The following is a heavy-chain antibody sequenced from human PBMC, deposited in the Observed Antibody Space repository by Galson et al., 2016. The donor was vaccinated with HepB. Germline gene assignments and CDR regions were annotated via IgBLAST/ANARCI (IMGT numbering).Heavy chain of an antibody. CDR1: GFSLSTSGVA. CDR3: AHFRRVPPSMIDDGFDI. CDR2: IYWDDDK. V-gene: IGHV2-5*02. J-gene: IGHJ3*02. D-gene: IGHD3-16*01. Sequence: PALVKPTQTLTLTCSFSGFSLSTSGVAVGWIRQPPGKALEWLALIYWDDDKRYSPSLRSRLTVTKDTSKNQVVLTMTNVDPVDTATYYCAHFRRVPPSMIDDGFDIWGQGTMVTVSS.